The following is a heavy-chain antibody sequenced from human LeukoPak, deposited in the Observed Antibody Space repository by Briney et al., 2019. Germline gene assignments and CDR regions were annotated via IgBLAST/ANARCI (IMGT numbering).Heavy chain of an antibody. D-gene: IGHD3-22*01. V-gene: IGHV4-59*01. J-gene: IGHJ4*02. CDR2: IHYTGNT. Sequence: PSETLSLTCTVSGGSISSYYWSWIRQPPGKGLEWIAYIHYTGNTQYNPSLESRVTISVDTSKNQFSLKLNSVTAADTATYYCARIQNSGLADYWGQGTLVIVSS. CDR1: GGSISSYY. CDR3: ARIQNSGLADY.